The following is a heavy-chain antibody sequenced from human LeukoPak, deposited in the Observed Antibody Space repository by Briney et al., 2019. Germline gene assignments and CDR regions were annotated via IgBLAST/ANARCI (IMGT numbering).Heavy chain of an antibody. CDR1: GGTFSSYA. CDR3: ASRAYWSIGCYGMDV. Sequence: ASVKVSCKASGGTFSSYAISWVRQAPGQGLEWMGGIIPIFGTANYAQKFQGRVTITADESTSTAYMELSSLRSEDTAVYYCASRAYWSIGCYGMDVWGQGTTVTVSS. D-gene: IGHD3-16*01. CDR2: IIPIFGTA. J-gene: IGHJ6*02. V-gene: IGHV1-69*01.